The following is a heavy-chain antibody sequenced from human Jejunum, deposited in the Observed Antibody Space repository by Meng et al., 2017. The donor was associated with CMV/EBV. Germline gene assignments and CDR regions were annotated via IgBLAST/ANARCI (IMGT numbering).Heavy chain of an antibody. V-gene: IGHV4-31*02. Sequence: YYWRWIRQYTGKGLEWIGHIYYSGRTDYNPSLKSRITVSVDTSKNQFSLKLSSVTAADTAVYYCARTLGETTDYGSGTYLPMYWFDPWGRGTLVTVSS. CDR2: IYYSGRT. CDR1: YY. D-gene: IGHD3-10*01. CDR3: ARTLGETTDYGSGTYLPMYWFDP. J-gene: IGHJ5*02.